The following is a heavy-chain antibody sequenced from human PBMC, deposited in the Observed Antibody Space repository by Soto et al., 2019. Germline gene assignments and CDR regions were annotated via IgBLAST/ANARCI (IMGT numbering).Heavy chain of an antibody. J-gene: IGHJ4*02. CDR1: GVSISSGGYY. CDR3: ASVIGGCSEIFFDF. CDR2: IYYSGRT. Sequence: QVQLQESGPGLVKPSQTLSLTCTVSGVSISSGGYYWGWIRQHPGKGLEWIGNIYYSGRTYYNPSLKSRVIMSVDTSKNHFSLKLSSVTAADPAMYFCASVIGGCSEIFFDFRGPGTLVTVSS. V-gene: IGHV4-31*03. D-gene: IGHD3-16*02.